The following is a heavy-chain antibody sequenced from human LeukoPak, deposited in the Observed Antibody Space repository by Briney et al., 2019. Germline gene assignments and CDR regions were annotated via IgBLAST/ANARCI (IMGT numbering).Heavy chain of an antibody. CDR1: GGSISSSNW. V-gene: IGHV4-4*02. D-gene: IGHD1-26*01. CDR3: ARSFSSSVGATTHFDY. Sequence: SETLSLTCAVSGGSISSSNWWSWVRQPPGKGLEWIGEIYHSGSTNYNPSLKSRVTISVDKSKNQFSLKLSSVTAADTAVYYCARSFSSSVGATTHFDYWGQGTLVTVSS. J-gene: IGHJ4*02. CDR2: IYHSGST.